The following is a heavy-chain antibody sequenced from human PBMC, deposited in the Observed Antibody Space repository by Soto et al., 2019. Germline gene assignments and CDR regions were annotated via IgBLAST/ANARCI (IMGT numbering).Heavy chain of an antibody. J-gene: IGHJ4*02. V-gene: IGHV3-23*01. CDR3: AKDSNWVYPDRGGYYRLRDES. CDR2: ISGSGGTP. CDR1: GFTFSNYA. D-gene: IGHD3-22*01. Sequence: EVQLLESGGGLLQPGGSLRLSCAASGFTFSNYAMSWVRQAPGKGLEWVSAISGSGGTPYYADSLKSRFTISRENSNKTLYLQMNSRRGEDTAVYYCAKDSNWVYPDRGGYYRLRDESWGQGTRVTVSS.